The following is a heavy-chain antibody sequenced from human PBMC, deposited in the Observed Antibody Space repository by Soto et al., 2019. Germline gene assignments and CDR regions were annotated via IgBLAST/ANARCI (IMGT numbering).Heavy chain of an antibody. CDR1: GGSISSGDYY. CDR2: IYYSGST. D-gene: IGHD6-13*01. J-gene: IGHJ6*02. V-gene: IGHV4-30-4*01. Sequence: SETLSLTCTVSGGSISSGDYYWSWIRQPPGKGLEWIGYIYYSGSTYYNPSLKSRVTISVDTSKNQFSLKLSSVTAADTAVYYCARDSAGYSSSWYEERNYYYGMDVWGQGITVTVSS. CDR3: ARDSAGYSSSWYEERNYYYGMDV.